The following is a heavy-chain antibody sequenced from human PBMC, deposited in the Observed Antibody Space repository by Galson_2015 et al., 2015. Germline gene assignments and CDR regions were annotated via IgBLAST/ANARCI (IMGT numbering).Heavy chain of an antibody. CDR2: ISTYNGLT. V-gene: IGHV1-18*01. D-gene: IGHD6-19*01. CDR1: GYTFTSYG. J-gene: IGHJ6*03. Sequence: QSGAEVKKPGESLKISCKASGYTFTSYGISWVRQAPGQGLEWMGWISTYNGLTSYPQKSRGRVTMTTDTLSSTAYMELRSLTSDDTAVYYCARGKGYSSGMSLYYFYMDVWGKGTTVTVSS. CDR3: ARGKGYSSGMSLYYFYMDV.